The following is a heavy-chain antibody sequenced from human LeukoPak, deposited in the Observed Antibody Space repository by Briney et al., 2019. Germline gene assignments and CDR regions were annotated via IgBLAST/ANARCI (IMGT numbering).Heavy chain of an antibody. J-gene: IGHJ3*02. Sequence: TSETLSLTCTVSGVSISSYYWSWIRQPPGKGLECIGYIYNSGSTNYNPSLKSRVSISVDTSKNQFSLKLSSVTAADTAVYYCARSAIDAFDIWGQGTMVTVSS. D-gene: IGHD6-25*01. CDR2: IYNSGST. CDR3: ARSAIDAFDI. V-gene: IGHV4-59*08. CDR1: GVSISSYY.